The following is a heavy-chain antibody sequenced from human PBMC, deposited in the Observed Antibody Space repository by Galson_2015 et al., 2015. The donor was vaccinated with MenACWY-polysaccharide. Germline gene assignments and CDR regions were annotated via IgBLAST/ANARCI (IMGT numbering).Heavy chain of an antibody. D-gene: IGHD4-17*01. CDR3: ATVTGDYARGSLDN. J-gene: IGHJ4*02. CDR2: TSYDGIHK. CDR1: GFTFTASG. Sequence: SLRLSCAASGFTFTASGMHWVRQAPGKGLEWVAVTSYDGIHKHYTNSVRGRFTISRDNSKNTLYLQINSLRAEDTAVYYCATVTGDYARGSLDNWGQGTLVTVSS. V-gene: IGHV3-30*03.